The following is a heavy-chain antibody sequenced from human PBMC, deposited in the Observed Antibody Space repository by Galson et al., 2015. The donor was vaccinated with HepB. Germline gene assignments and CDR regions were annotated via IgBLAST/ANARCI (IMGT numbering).Heavy chain of an antibody. CDR1: GFSLSSNHVG. J-gene: IGHJ5*01. CDR3: AHGSGWLLDS. Sequence: PALVKPTQTLTLTCTFSGFSLSSNHVGVGWIRQPPGKALEWLAFIYWYDDERYSPSLRTRLTITKDTSKNRVVLTLTNVDPVDTATYYCAHGSGWLLDSWGQGALVTVSS. V-gene: IGHV2-5*01. D-gene: IGHD6-19*01. CDR2: IYWYDDE.